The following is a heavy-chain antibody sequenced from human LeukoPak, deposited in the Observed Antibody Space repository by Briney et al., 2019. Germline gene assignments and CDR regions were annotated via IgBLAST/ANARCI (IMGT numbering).Heavy chain of an antibody. J-gene: IGHJ5*02. Sequence: SETLSLTCAVYGGSFSGYYWSWIRQPPGKGLEWIGEINHSGSTNYNPSLKSRVTISVDTSKNQLSLKLSSVTAADTAVYYCARVLTVTKEYNWFDPWGQGTLVTVSS. D-gene: IGHD4-17*01. CDR3: ARVLTVTKEYNWFDP. V-gene: IGHV4-34*01. CDR1: GGSFSGYY. CDR2: INHSGST.